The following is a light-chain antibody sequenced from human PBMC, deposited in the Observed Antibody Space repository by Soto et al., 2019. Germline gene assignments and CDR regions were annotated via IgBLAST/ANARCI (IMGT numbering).Light chain of an antibody. Sequence: QSARALPPPVSGSPGQSITISCTGTSSDVCGYNYVSWYQQQSGKAPKLMIDEVSNRPSGVSNRFSGSKSGNTASLTISGLPAEDEADYYCSSYTRSRAYVLGTGTKVTVL. V-gene: IGLV2-14*01. CDR1: SSDVCGYNY. CDR3: SSYTRSRAYV. CDR2: EVS. J-gene: IGLJ1*01.